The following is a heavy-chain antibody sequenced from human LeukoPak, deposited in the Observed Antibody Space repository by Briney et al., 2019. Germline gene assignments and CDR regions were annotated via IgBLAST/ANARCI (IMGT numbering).Heavy chain of an antibody. CDR3: ARISSGWFYFDY. D-gene: IGHD6-19*01. CDR1: GFTFSSYS. Sequence: GGSLRLSCAASGFTFSSYSMNWVRQAPGKGLEWVSSISSSSSYIYYAGSVKGRFTISRDNAKNSLYLQMNSLRAEDTAVYYCARISSGWFYFDYWGQGTLVTVSS. J-gene: IGHJ4*02. V-gene: IGHV3-21*01. CDR2: ISSSSSYI.